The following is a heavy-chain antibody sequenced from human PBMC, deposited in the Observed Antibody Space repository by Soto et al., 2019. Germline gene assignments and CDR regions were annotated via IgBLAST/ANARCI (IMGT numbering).Heavy chain of an antibody. CDR1: GFSLNSATMG. Sequence: QVTLKESGPVLVKPTETLTLTCTVSGFSLNSATMGVSWIRQPPGKPLEWLAHISSNDAKSYSTSLKRKVSISKDTSKSQVVLTMTNSDPVDTATYYCARSISLPAAADNWFYPGGQGTPVTVSS. J-gene: IGHJ5*02. D-gene: IGHD2-2*01. V-gene: IGHV2-26*01. CDR3: ARSISLPAAADNWFYP. CDR2: ISSNDAK.